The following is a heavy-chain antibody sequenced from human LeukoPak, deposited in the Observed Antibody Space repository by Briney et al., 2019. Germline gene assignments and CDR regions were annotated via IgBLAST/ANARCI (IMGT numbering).Heavy chain of an antibody. D-gene: IGHD3-10*02. V-gene: IGHV3-48*03. CDR3: AELGITMIGGV. CDR1: GFYFANYA. J-gene: IGHJ6*04. CDR2: ISSSGSTI. Sequence: GGSLRLSCAASGFYFANYAMNWVRQAPGKGLEWVSYISSSGSTIYYADSVKGRFTISRDNAKNSLYLQMNSLRAEDTAVYYCAELGITMIGGVWGKGTTVTISS.